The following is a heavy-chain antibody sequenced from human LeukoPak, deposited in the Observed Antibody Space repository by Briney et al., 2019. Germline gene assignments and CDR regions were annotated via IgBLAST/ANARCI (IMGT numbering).Heavy chain of an antibody. J-gene: IGHJ4*02. CDR2: IKQDGSEK. Sequence: QSGGSLRLSCAASGLTFSRYWMTWFRQAPGKGLERVANIKQDGSEKYYVDSVKGRFTISRDNAKNSLYLQMNSLRAEDTAVYYCARDTQKNYYDSSGFHYWGQGTLVTVSS. CDR3: ARDTQKNYYDSSGFHY. V-gene: IGHV3-7*01. D-gene: IGHD3-22*01. CDR1: GLTFSRYW.